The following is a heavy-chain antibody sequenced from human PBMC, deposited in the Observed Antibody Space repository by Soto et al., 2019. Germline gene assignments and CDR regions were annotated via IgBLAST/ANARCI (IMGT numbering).Heavy chain of an antibody. CDR2: ISYDGSNK. J-gene: IGHJ4*02. D-gene: IGHD1-26*01. CDR1: GFTFSSYA. V-gene: IGHV3-30-3*01. CDR3: ARDPSDPSQYYFDY. Sequence: GGSLRLSCAASGFTFSSYAMHWVRQAPGKGLEWVAVISYDGSNKYYADSVKGRFTISRDNSKNTLYLQMNSLRAEDTAVYYCARDPSDPSQYYFDYWGQGTQVTVSS.